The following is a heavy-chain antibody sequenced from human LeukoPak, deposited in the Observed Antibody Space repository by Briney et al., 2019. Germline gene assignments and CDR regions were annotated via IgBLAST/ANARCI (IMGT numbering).Heavy chain of an antibody. CDR3: ARDWGGAYDSSGYDY. CDR2: INWNGGST. D-gene: IGHD3-22*01. J-gene: IGHJ4*02. CDR1: GFTFDDYG. Sequence: GGSLRLSCAASGFTFDDYGMSWVRQAPGKGLEWVSGINWNGGSTGYADSVKGRLTISRDNAKSSLYLQMNSLRAEDTALYYCARDWGGAYDSSGYDYWGQGTLVTVSS. V-gene: IGHV3-20*04.